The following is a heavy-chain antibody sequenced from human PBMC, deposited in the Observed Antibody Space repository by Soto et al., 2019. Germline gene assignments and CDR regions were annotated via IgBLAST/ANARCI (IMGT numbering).Heavy chain of an antibody. Sequence: SVKVSCKTSGFTFTNSAVQWVRQARGQRLEWIGWIVVGSGNTNYAQKFQERVTITRDMSTSTAYMELSSLRSEDTAVYYCAKDIRSSGWSGNYYYYGMDVWGQGTTVTVSS. J-gene: IGHJ6*02. V-gene: IGHV1-58*01. CDR2: IVVGSGNT. CDR1: GFTFTNSA. D-gene: IGHD6-19*01. CDR3: AKDIRSSGWSGNYYYYGMDV.